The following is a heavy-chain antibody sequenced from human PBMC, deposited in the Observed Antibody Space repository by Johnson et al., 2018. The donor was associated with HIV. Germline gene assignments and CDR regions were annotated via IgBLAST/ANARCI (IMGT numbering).Heavy chain of an antibody. CDR3: ARDPDLDAFDI. CDR1: GFSFSDYY. J-gene: IGHJ3*02. V-gene: IGHV3-11*01. Sequence: QVHLVESGGGVVKPGGSLRLSCAASGFSFSDYYMSWIRQAPGKGLEWVSVISADGRNKYSADSVKGRFTISRDTAKNSLYLQMNSLRAEGTAVYYCARDPDLDAFDIWGQGTMVTFSS. CDR2: ISADGRNK.